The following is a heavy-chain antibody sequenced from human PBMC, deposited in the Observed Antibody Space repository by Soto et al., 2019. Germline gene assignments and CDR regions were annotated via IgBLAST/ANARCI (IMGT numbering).Heavy chain of an antibody. V-gene: IGHV4-4*07. CDR1: GGSINTFY. CDR3: AREGSYSAYNFAHGIQLWSFDF. D-gene: IGHD5-12*01. J-gene: IGHJ4*02. Sequence: KSSETLSLTCTVSGGSINTFYWSWVRQPAGKGLEWIGRIFSSGSTSFNPSLESRVGMSVDTSKNHFSLNLSSVTAADMAVYYCAREGSYSAYNFAHGIQLWSFDFWGQGALVTVSS. CDR2: IFSSGST.